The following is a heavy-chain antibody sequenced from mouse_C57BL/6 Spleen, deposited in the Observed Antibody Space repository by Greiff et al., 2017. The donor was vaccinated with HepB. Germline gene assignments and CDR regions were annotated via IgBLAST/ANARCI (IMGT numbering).Heavy chain of an antibody. D-gene: IGHD1-1*02. J-gene: IGHJ2*01. Sequence: QVQLQQSGAELVKPGASVKLSCKASGYTFTSYWMQWVKQRPGQGLEWIGEIDPSDSYTNYNQKFKGKATLTVDTSSSTAYMQLSSLTSEDSAVYYCARSGWGDYWGQGTTLTVSS. CDR2: IDPSDSYT. V-gene: IGHV1-50*01. CDR1: GYTFTSYW. CDR3: ARSGWGDY.